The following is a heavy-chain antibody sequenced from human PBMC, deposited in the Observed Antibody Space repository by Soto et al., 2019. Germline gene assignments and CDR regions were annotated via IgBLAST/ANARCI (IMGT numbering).Heavy chain of an antibody. Sequence: EVQLVESGGDLVQPGESLRLSCAASGFTFSGYWMHWVRQAPGKGLVWVSRLNGDGSIINYAASVKGRFTISRDNAKNTLFLQMNSLRAEDTAVYYCARGVFGSGTANDFWGQGTLVTVSS. V-gene: IGHV3-74*01. CDR1: GFTFSGYW. J-gene: IGHJ4*02. CDR2: LNGDGSII. CDR3: ARGVFGSGTANDF. D-gene: IGHD3-10*01.